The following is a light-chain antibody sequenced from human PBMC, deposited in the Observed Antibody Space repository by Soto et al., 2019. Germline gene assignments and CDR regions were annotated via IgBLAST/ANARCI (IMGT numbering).Light chain of an antibody. CDR1: QSISSW. J-gene: IGKJ1*01. Sequence: DIQMTQSPSTLSASVGDRVTNTCRASQSISSWLAWYQQKPGKAPNLLIYAASSLQTGVPSRFTGSGSGTDFTLTISNLQPEDFATYFCQQSYSTPPWTFGQGTKVDIK. CDR3: QQSYSTPPWT. V-gene: IGKV1-39*01. CDR2: AAS.